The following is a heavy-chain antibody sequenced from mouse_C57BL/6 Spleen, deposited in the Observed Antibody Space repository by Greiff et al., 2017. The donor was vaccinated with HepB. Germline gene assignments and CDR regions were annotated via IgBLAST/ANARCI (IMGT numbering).Heavy chain of an antibody. V-gene: IGHV1-64*01. Sequence: QVQLKQSGAELVKPGASVKLSCKASGYTFTSYWMHWVKQRPGQGLEWIGMIHPNSGSTNYNEKFKSKATLTVDKSSSTAYMQLSSLTSEDSAVYYGARVNYYGSSYGSSYGGFAYWGQGTLVTVSA. CDR2: IHPNSGST. D-gene: IGHD1-1*01. CDR3: ARVNYYGSSYGSSYGGFAY. J-gene: IGHJ3*01. CDR1: GYTFTSYW.